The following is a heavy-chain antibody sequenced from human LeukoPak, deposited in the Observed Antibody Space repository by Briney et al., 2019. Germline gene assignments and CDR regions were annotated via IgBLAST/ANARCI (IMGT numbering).Heavy chain of an antibody. CDR3: ARHKEDVQLFYGLDV. Sequence: PSETLSLTCTVCGGSLRSYYWSWIRQPPGRGREGIGYIYYSGSTNFNPPLKRRVTISIDMPKNQFSLRLSSLTAADTAVYYCARHKEDVQLFYGLDVWGQGTTVTVS. V-gene: IGHV4-59*08. CDR1: GGSLRSYY. CDR2: IYYSGST. J-gene: IGHJ6*02. D-gene: IGHD2-2*01.